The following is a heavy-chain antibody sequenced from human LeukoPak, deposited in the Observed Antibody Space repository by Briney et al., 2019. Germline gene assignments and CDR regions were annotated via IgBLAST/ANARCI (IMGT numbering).Heavy chain of an antibody. CDR3: ARDRPSGSYDY. J-gene: IGHJ4*02. D-gene: IGHD1-26*01. CDR1: GFTFSNYW. V-gene: IGHV3-7*05. Sequence: GGSLRLSCAASGFTFSNYWMSWVRQAPGRGLKWVANIKEDGSEKYYVDAVKGRFTISRDNAKKSLYLQMNSLRAEDTAVYYCARDRPSGSYDYWGQGTLVTVSS. CDR2: IKEDGSEK.